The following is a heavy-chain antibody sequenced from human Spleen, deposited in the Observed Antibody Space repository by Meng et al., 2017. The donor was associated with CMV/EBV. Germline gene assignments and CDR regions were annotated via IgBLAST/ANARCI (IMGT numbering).Heavy chain of an antibody. CDR1: GYTFTSYG. V-gene: IGHV1-18*01. CDR3: ARLDYGDSIGGFDF. J-gene: IGHJ4*02. Sequence: ASVKVSCKASGYTFTSYGISWVRQAPGQGLEWMRWISAYNGNTNYAQKLQGRVTMTTDTSTSTAYMELRSLRSDDTAVYYCARLDYGDSIGGFDFWGQGTLVTVSS. CDR2: ISAYNGNT. D-gene: IGHD4-17*01.